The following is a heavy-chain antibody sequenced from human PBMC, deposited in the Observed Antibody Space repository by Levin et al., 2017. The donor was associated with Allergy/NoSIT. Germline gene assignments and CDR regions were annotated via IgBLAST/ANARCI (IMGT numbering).Heavy chain of an antibody. J-gene: IGHJ4*02. D-gene: IGHD6-13*01. Sequence: SETLSLTCAVYGGSFSGYYWSWIRQPPGKGLEWIGEINHSGSTNYNPSLKSRFTISVDTSKNQFSLKLSSVTAADTAVYYCARERANSLFSPNKPAKIAAAVTGGFDYWGQGTLVTVSS. CDR2: INHSGST. CDR1: GGSFSGYY. CDR3: ARERANSLFSPNKPAKIAAAVTGGFDY. V-gene: IGHV4-34*01.